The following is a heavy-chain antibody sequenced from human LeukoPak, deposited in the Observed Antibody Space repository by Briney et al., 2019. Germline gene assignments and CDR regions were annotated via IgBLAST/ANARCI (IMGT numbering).Heavy chain of an antibody. CDR1: GGSVSSSSYH. CDR3: ARRRGYSYGYHFDY. Sequence: SDTLSLTCTVSGGSVSSSSYHWGWVRQPPGKGLEWIGSIYYSGSTYYTPSLKSRVTISVDTSKNQFSLKLNSVTAADTAVYYCARRRGYSYGYHFDYWGQGTLVTVSS. CDR2: IYYSGST. D-gene: IGHD5-18*01. J-gene: IGHJ4*02. V-gene: IGHV4-39*01.